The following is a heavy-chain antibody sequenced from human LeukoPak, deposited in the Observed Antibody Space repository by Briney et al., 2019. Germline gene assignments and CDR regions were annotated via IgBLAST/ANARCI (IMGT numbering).Heavy chain of an antibody. CDR1: GGSISSSSYY. V-gene: IGHV4-39*07. D-gene: IGHD5-18*01. CDR2: IYYSGST. J-gene: IGHJ6*03. CDR3: ARPHTASSKYYYMDV. Sequence: PSETLSLTCTVSGGSISSSSYYWGWIRQPPGKGLEWIGSIYYSGSTYYNPSLKSRVTISVDTSKNQFSLHLNSVTAADSAVYYCARPHTASSKYYYMDVWGRGTMVTVAS.